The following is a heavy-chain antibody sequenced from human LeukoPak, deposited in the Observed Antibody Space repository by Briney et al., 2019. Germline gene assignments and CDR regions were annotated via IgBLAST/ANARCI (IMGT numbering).Heavy chain of an antibody. J-gene: IGHJ4*02. Sequence: PGGSLRLSCAASGFTFSTYSMDRVRQVPGMGLEWVSYISSSSSTIFYADSVKGRFTISRDNAKNSLYLQMNSLRDEDTAVYYCARMHYFDYRGQGTLVTVSS. V-gene: IGHV3-48*02. CDR1: GFTFSTYS. CDR3: ARMHYFDY. CDR2: ISSSSSTI.